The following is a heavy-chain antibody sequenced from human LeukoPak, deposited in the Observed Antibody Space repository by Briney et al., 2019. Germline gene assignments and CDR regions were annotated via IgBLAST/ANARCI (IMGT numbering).Heavy chain of an antibody. CDR2: MNPNSGNT. D-gene: IGHD3-10*01. Sequence: ASVKVSCKASGYTFTSYDINWVRQATGQGLEWMGWMNPNSGNTGYAQKFQGRVTMTRNTSISTTYMELSSLRSEDTAVYYCARGVSYGSGSYYAYWGQGTLVTVSS. CDR3: ARGVSYGSGSYYAY. CDR1: GYTFTSYD. V-gene: IGHV1-8*01. J-gene: IGHJ4*02.